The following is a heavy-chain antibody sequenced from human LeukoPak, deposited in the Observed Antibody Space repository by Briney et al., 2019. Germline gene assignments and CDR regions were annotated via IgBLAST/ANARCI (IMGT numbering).Heavy chain of an antibody. D-gene: IGHD6-19*01. Sequence: GSSVKVSCNASGGTFSIYAISGVRQAPGQGLEWMLGIIPIFGTANYSQKFQGRVTITADKSTSTDYMELSSLRSEDTAVYYCARVRRFDSGWYFDYWGQGTLVTVSS. CDR2: IIPIFGTA. V-gene: IGHV1-69*06. CDR1: GGTFSIYA. CDR3: ARVRRFDSGWYFDY. J-gene: IGHJ4*02.